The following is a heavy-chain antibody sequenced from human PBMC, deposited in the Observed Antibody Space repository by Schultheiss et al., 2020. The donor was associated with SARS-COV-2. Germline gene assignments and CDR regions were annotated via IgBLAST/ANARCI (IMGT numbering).Heavy chain of an antibody. CDR3: AREYYDFWSGYRNFDY. CDR1: GFTFSSYS. Sequence: GGSLRLSCAASGFTFSSYSMNWVRQAPGKGLEWVSSISSSGSTIYYADSVKGRFTISRDNAKNSLYLQMNSLRAEDTAVYYCAREYYDFWSGYRNFDYWGQGTLVTVSS. J-gene: IGHJ4*02. D-gene: IGHD3-3*01. V-gene: IGHV3-48*04. CDR2: ISSSGSTI.